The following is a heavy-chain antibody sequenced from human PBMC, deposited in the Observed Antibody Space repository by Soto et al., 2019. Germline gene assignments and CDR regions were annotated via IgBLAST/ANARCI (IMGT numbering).Heavy chain of an antibody. Sequence: QVQLVESGGGVVQPGRSLRLSCAASGFTFSSYAMHWVRQAPGKGLEWVAVISYDGSNKYYADSVKGRFTISRDNSKNTLYLQMNSLSAEDTAVYYCAREYFRYSSGWYREAGFSYFDYWGQGTLVTVSS. J-gene: IGHJ4*02. D-gene: IGHD6-19*01. CDR3: AREYFRYSSGWYREAGFSYFDY. CDR2: ISYDGSNK. CDR1: GFTFSSYA. V-gene: IGHV3-30-3*01.